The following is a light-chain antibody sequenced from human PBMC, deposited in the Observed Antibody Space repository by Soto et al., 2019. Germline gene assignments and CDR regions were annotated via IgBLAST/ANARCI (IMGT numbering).Light chain of an antibody. CDR2: GAS. Sequence: EIVMTQSPATLSVSPGERATLSCRASQSVSSNLAWYQQKPGQAPRLLIYGASTRATGIPARFSGSGSGTEFTLTISSLQSEDFAVYYCQQYNNWWRTFGQGTRWISN. CDR3: QQYNNWWRT. CDR1: QSVSSN. J-gene: IGKJ1*01. V-gene: IGKV3-15*01.